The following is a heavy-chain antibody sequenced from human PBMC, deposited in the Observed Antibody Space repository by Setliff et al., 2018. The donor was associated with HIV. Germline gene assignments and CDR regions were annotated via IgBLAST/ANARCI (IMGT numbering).Heavy chain of an antibody. CDR3: VKRGGYADTPGDPGSIGY. D-gene: IGHD4-17*01. CDR2: IKYDGSNK. Sequence: PGGSLRLSCVGSGFTFSSYGMHWVRQAPGKGLEWVAFIKYDGSNKYYADSVKGRFTISRDNSKNTLYLQMNTLRAEDTAVYYCVKRGGYADTPGDPGSIGYWGQGTLVTVSS. J-gene: IGHJ4*02. CDR1: GFTFSSYG. V-gene: IGHV3-30*02.